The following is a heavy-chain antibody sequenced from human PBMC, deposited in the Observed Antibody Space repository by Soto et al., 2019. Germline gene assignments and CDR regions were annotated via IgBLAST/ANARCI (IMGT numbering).Heavy chain of an antibody. CDR1: GGSISSYY. J-gene: IGHJ6*03. V-gene: IGHV4-59*01. CDR2: IYYSGST. D-gene: IGHD3-3*01. CDR3: ARDGNDFWSGYGSPYYYYYMDV. Sequence: SETLSLTCTVSGGSISSYYWSWIRQPPGKGLEWIGYIYYSGSTNYNPSLKSRVTISVDTSKNQFSLKLSSVTAADTAVYYCARDGNDFWSGYGSPYYYYYMDVWGKGTTVTVSS.